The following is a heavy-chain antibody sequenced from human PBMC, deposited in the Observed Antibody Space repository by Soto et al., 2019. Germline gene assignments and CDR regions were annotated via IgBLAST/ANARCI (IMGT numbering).Heavy chain of an antibody. Sequence: ASVKVSCKASGGTFSSYAISWVRQAPGQGLEWMGGIIPIFGTANYAQKFQGRVTITADESTSTAYMELSSLRSEDTAVYYCARGSKIQLGDTDPWGQGTLVTVS. CDR2: IIPIFGTA. V-gene: IGHV1-69*13. CDR1: GGTFSSYA. CDR3: ARGSKIQLGDTDP. J-gene: IGHJ5*02. D-gene: IGHD5-18*01.